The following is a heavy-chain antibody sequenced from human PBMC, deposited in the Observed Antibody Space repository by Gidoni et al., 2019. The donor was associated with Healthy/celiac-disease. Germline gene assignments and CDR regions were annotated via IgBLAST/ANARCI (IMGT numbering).Heavy chain of an antibody. CDR3: ATCPIYDSSGYYFDYYYYYGMDV. CDR1: GFTFSSSA. CDR2: ISGSGGST. Sequence: EVQLLESGGGLVQPGGSLRLSCAASGFTFSSSAMSWVRQAPGKGLEWVSAISGSGGSTYYADSVKGRFTISRDNSKNTLYLQMNSLRAEDTAVYYYATCPIYDSSGYYFDYYYYYGMDVWGQGTTVTVSS. D-gene: IGHD3-22*01. J-gene: IGHJ6*02. V-gene: IGHV3-23*01.